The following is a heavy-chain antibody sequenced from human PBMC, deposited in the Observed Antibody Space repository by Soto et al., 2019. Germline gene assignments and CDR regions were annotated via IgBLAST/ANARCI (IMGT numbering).Heavy chain of an antibody. Sequence: GGSLRLSCAASGFTFSNAWMSWVRQAPGKGLEWVGRIKSKTDGGTTDYAAPVKGRFTISRDDSKNTLYLQMNSLKTEDTAVYYCTTPTYYDFWSGHLQYWGQGTLVTVSS. CDR1: GFTFSNAW. J-gene: IGHJ4*02. CDR3: TTPTYYDFWSGHLQY. CDR2: IKSKTDGGTT. D-gene: IGHD3-3*01. V-gene: IGHV3-15*01.